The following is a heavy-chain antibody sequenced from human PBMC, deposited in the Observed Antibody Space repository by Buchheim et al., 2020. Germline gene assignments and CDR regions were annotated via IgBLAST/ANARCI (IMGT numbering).Heavy chain of an antibody. D-gene: IGHD5-18*01. Sequence: QLQLQESGPGLVKPSETLSLTCTVSGGSISSSSYYWGWIRQPPGKGLEWIGSIYYSGSTYYNPSLKSRVTISVDTSKNQFSLKLSSVTAADTAVYYCARQGRAMVINYTPHHADYWGQGTL. CDR2: IYYSGST. CDR3: ARQGRAMVINYTPHHADY. CDR1: GGSISSSSYY. J-gene: IGHJ4*02. V-gene: IGHV4-39*01.